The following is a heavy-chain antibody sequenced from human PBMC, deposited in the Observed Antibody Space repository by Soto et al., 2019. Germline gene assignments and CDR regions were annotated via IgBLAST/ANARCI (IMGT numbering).Heavy chain of an antibody. CDR3: ATTQSAGLDY. CDR2: ISYDGSNK. D-gene: IGHD6-19*01. Sequence: PGGSLRLSCAASGFTYSTYTMHWVRQAPGKGLGWVAVISYDGSNKYYADSVKGRFTISRDNSKNTLYLQMNSLRAEDTAVYYCATTQSAGLDYWGQGTLVTVSS. CDR1: GFTYSTYT. J-gene: IGHJ4*02. V-gene: IGHV3-30*03.